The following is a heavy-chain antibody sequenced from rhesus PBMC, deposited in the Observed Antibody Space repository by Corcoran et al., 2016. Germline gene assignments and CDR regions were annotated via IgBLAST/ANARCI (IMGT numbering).Heavy chain of an antibody. D-gene: IGHD6-31*01. CDR2: LNTYTGNP. CDR3: ARSEAAAGWYFDL. Sequence: QVQLVQSGPEVKQPGASVKVSCKASGYSFTTYGMNWVRQAPGQALEGMGWLNTYTGNPTYAQSFTERFVFSMDTSVSTVYLQISSLKGEDTAVYYCARSEAAAGWYFDLWGPGTPITISS. CDR1: GYSFTTYG. J-gene: IGHJ2*01. V-gene: IGHV7-193*02.